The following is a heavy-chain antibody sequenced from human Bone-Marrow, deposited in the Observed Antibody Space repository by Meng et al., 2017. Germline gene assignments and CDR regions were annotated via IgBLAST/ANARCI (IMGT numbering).Heavy chain of an antibody. V-gene: IGHV3-13*01. CDR2: IGTAGDT. CDR3: ARERGQTTYYYGSGSADYYYGMDV. Sequence: GESLKISCAASGFTFSSYDMHWVRQATGKGLEWVSAIGTAGDTYYPGSVKGRFTISRENAKNSLYLQMNSLRAEDTAVYYCARERGQTTYYYGSGSADYYYGMDVWGQGTTVTVSS. D-gene: IGHD3-10*01. J-gene: IGHJ6*02. CDR1: GFTFSSYD.